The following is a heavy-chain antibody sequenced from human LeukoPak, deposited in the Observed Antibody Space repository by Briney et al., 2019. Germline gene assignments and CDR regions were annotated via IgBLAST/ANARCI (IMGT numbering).Heavy chain of an antibody. D-gene: IGHD2-2*02. Sequence: ASVKVSCKDSGYTLTGYYMHWVRQAPGPGLEWMGWINPNSGGTNYAQKFQGRVTMTRDTSISTAYMELSRLRSDDTAVYYCARAGCSSTSCYRWGGYYYYYMDVWGKGTTVTVSS. CDR1: GYTLTGYY. J-gene: IGHJ6*03. V-gene: IGHV1-2*02. CDR2: INPNSGGT. CDR3: ARAGCSSTSCYRWGGYYYYYMDV.